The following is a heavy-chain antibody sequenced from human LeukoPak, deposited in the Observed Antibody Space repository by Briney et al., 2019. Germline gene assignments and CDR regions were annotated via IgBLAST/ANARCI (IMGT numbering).Heavy chain of an antibody. V-gene: IGHV3-23*01. CDR3: AKWGYCSSTSCLGAFDI. CDR2: ISGSGGST. D-gene: IGHD2-2*01. CDR1: GFTFSSYA. Sequence: GGSLRLSCAASGFTFSSYAMSWVRQAPGKGLEWVSAISGSGGSTYYADSVKGRFTISRDNSKNTLYLQMNSLRAEDTAVYYCAKWGYCSSTSCLGAFDIWGQGTMVTVSS. J-gene: IGHJ3*02.